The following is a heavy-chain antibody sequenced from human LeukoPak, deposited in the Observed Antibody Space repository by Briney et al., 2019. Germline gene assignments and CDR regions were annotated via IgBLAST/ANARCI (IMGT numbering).Heavy chain of an antibody. Sequence: SETLSLTCAVYGGSFSGYYWSWIRQPPGKGLEWIGEINHSGSTNYNPSLKSRVTISVDTSKNQFSLKLSSVTAADTAVYYCARSGKVGAVDYWGQGTLVTVSS. CDR3: ARSGKVGAVDY. J-gene: IGHJ4*02. D-gene: IGHD1-26*01. CDR2: INHSGST. V-gene: IGHV4-34*01. CDR1: GGSFSGYY.